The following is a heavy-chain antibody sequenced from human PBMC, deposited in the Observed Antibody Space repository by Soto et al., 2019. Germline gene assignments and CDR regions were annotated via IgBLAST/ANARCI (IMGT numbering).Heavy chain of an antibody. CDR1: GYTITSYD. V-gene: IGHV1-8*01. CDR2: MNPNSGNT. Sequence: QVQLVQSGAEVKKPGASVKVSCKASGYTITSYDINWVRQATGQGLEWMGWMNPNSGNTGYAQKFQGRVTMTRNTSISTAYMELSSLRSEDTVVYYCARGRVGGGYAEYYFDYWGQGTLVTVSS. J-gene: IGHJ4*02. CDR3: ARGRVGGGYAEYYFDY. D-gene: IGHD5-12*01.